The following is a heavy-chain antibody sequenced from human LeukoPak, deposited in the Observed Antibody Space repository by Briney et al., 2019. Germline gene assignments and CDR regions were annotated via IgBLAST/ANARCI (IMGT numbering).Heavy chain of an antibody. Sequence: GESPKISCKGSGYSFTSYWIGWERQMPGKGLEWMGIIYPGDSDTRYSPSFQGQVTISADKSISTAYLHWSSLKASDTAMYYCTSSPYYGSGSRWGQGTLVTVSS. CDR3: TSSPYYGSGSR. CDR1: GYSFTSYW. J-gene: IGHJ4*02. V-gene: IGHV5-51*01. CDR2: IYPGDSDT. D-gene: IGHD3-10*01.